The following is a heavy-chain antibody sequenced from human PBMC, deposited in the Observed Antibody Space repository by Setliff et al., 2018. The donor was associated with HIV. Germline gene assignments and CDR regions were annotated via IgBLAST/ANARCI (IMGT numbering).Heavy chain of an antibody. J-gene: IGHJ6*03. V-gene: IGHV4-34*01. D-gene: IGHD6-19*01. CDR2: INHSGST. Sequence: SETLSLTCAVYVESFSGFYWSWIRQPPGKGLEWIGEINHSGSTNYNPSLKSRVTISVDTSKNQFSLKLSFVTAADTAVYYCARDRSSGRGYYYYYYMDVWGKGTTVTVSS. CDR1: VESFSGFY. CDR3: ARDRSSGRGYYYYYYMDV.